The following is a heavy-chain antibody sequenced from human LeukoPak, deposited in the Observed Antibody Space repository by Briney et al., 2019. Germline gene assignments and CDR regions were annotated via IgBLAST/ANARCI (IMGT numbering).Heavy chain of an antibody. Sequence: SVKVSCKASGGTFSSYAISWVRQALGQGLEWMGRIIPIFGTANYAQKFQGRVTITTDESTSTAYMELSSLRSEDTAVYYCAREDVGAAAGNNPDYWGQGTLVTVSS. V-gene: IGHV1-69*05. J-gene: IGHJ4*02. CDR2: IIPIFGTA. CDR3: AREDVGAAAGNNPDY. CDR1: GGTFSSYA. D-gene: IGHD6-13*01.